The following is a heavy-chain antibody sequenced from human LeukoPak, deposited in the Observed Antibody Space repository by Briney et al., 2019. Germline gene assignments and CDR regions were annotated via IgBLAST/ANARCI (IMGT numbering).Heavy chain of an antibody. CDR1: GFTFSDYY. Sequence: GGSLRLSCAASGFTFSDYYMSWIRQAPGKGLEWASYISSRGSTIYYADSVKGRFTISRDNAKNSLYLQMNSLRAEDTVVYYCARVSPDYYYYMDVWGKGTTVTVCS. CDR3: ARVSPDYYYYMDV. CDR2: ISSRGSTI. D-gene: IGHD3-3*02. J-gene: IGHJ6*03. V-gene: IGHV3-11*01.